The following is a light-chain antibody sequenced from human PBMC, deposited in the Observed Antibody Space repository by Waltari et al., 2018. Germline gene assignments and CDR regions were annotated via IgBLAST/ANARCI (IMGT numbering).Light chain of an antibody. CDR1: QSISSW. V-gene: IGKV1-5*03. CDR3: QQYNSYSPYT. CDR2: KAS. Sequence: DIQMTQSPSTLSASVGAKVTIPCRASQSISSWLAWYQQKPGKAPKLLIYKASSLESGVPSRFSGSGSGTEFTLTISSLQPDDFATYYCQQYNSYSPYTFGQGTKLEIK. J-gene: IGKJ2*01.